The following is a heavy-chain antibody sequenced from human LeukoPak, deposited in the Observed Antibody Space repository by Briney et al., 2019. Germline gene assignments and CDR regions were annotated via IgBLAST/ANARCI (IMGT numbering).Heavy chain of an antibody. Sequence: SETLSLTCTVSGGSISSGTYYWSWIRQPAGKGLEWIGGIYSSGSTSYNPSLESRVTISVDTSKNRFSLKLSSVTAADTAVYYCAIHDYGDRDAFDIWGQGTMVTVSS. V-gene: IGHV4-61*02. J-gene: IGHJ3*02. D-gene: IGHD4-17*01. CDR1: GGSISSGTYY. CDR2: IYSSGST. CDR3: AIHDYGDRDAFDI.